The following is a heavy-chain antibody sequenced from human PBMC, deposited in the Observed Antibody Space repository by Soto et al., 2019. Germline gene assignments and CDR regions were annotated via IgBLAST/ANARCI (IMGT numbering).Heavy chain of an antibody. Sequence: SQTLSLTCAISGDSVSSNSAAWKWIRQSPSRGLEWLGRTYYRSKWYNDYAVSVKSRITINPDTSKNQFSLQLNSVTPEDTAVYYCARDQAVAAADYNWFDPWGQGTPVTVSS. D-gene: IGHD6-13*01. CDR1: GDSVSSNSAA. CDR3: ARDQAVAAADYNWFDP. V-gene: IGHV6-1*01. J-gene: IGHJ5*02. CDR2: TYYRSKWYN.